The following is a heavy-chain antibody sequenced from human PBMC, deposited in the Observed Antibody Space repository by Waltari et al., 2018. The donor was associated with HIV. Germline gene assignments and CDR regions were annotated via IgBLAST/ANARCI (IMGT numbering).Heavy chain of an antibody. CDR1: GLPFSSYW. J-gene: IGHJ5*02. D-gene: IGHD3-22*01. CDR3: ARIAYDSSGYGWFDP. CDR2: INGDGSTT. V-gene: IGHV3-74*01. Sequence: EVQLVESGGGLVQPGGSLRLSCAASGLPFSSYWMHWVRQAPGKGLVWVSRINGDGSTTSYADSVKGRFTISRDNAKNTLYLQMNSLRAEDTAVYYCARIAYDSSGYGWFDPWGQGTLVTVSS.